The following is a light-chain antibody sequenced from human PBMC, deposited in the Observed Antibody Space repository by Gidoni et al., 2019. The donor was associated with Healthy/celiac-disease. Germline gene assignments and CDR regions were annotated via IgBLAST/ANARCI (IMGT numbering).Light chain of an antibody. CDR1: QSVSSN. CDR2: GAS. Sequence: ELVLTQSPATLSVSPGERATLSGRAGQSVSSNLAGYQQKPGQAPRPLIYGASTRATGSPARLSGSGSGTEFTLTISSKQSEDFAVYYCQQYNNWSYTFGQGTKLEIK. V-gene: IGKV3-15*01. CDR3: QQYNNWSYT. J-gene: IGKJ2*01.